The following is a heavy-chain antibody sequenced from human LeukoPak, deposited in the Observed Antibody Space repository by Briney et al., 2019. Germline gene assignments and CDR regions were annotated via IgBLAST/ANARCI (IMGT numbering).Heavy chain of an antibody. CDR3: ARDRSPYSSIDY. Sequence: ASVKVSCKASGYTFTGYYMHWVRQAPGQGLEWMGWINPNSGGTNYAQKLQGRVTMTRDTSISTAYMELSRLRSDDTAVYYCARDRSPYSSIDYWGQGTLVTVSS. J-gene: IGHJ4*02. D-gene: IGHD6-13*01. CDR2: INPNSGGT. CDR1: GYTFTGYY. V-gene: IGHV1-2*02.